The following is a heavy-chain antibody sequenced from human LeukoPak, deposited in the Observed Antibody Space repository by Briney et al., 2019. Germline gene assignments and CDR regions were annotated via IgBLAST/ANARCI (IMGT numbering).Heavy chain of an antibody. V-gene: IGHV4-59*01. CDR3: ARGFGLPQRFVDPHYWYFDL. D-gene: IGHD3-10*01. Sequence: SETLSLTCTVSGGSISSYYWSWIRQPPGKGLEWIGYIYYSGSTNYNPSLKSRVTISVDTSKNRFSLKLSSVTAADTAVYYCARGFGLPQRFVDPHYWYFDLWGRGTLVTVSS. CDR1: GGSISSYY. CDR2: IYYSGST. J-gene: IGHJ2*01.